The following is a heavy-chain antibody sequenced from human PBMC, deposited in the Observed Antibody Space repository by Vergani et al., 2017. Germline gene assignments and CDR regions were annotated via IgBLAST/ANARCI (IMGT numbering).Heavy chain of an antibody. V-gene: IGHV4-34*01. CDR2: INHSGST. CDR3: ARGLYSSSRLSWFDP. J-gene: IGHJ5*02. Sequence: QVQLQQWGAGLLKPSETLSLTCAVYGGSFSGYYWSWIRQPPGKGLEWIGEINHSGSTNYNPSLKSRVTISVDTSKNQFSLTLSSVTAADTAVYYCARGLYSSSRLSWFDPWGQGTLVTVSS. CDR1: GGSFSGYY. D-gene: IGHD6-13*01.